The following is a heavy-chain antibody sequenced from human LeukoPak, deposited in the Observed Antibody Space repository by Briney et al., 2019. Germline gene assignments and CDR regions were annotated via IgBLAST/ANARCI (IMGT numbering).Heavy chain of an antibody. CDR3: ARPNCGGDCYYYGMDV. V-gene: IGHV1-18*01. D-gene: IGHD2-21*01. CDR2: ISAYNGNT. CDR1: GYTFTSYG. J-gene: IGHJ6*02. Sequence: GASVKVSCKASGYTFTSYGISWVRQAPGQGLEWMGWISAYNGNTNYAQELQGRVTMTTDTSTSTAYMELRSLRSDDTAVYYCARPNCGGDCYYYGMDVWGQGTTVTVSS.